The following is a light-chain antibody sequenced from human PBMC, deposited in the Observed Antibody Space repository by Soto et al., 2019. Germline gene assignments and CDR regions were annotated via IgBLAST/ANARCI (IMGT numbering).Light chain of an antibody. CDR1: QGISSW. CDR2: AAS. CDR3: QHGDSFPWT. V-gene: IGKV1-12*01. Sequence: DIQMTQSPSSVSASVGDRVTITCRASQGISSWLAWYQQKPGKAPNLLIYAASGLQSGVPSRFSGSRSGTDFTLTISSLQPEDFAIYFWQHGDSFPWTFGQGTKVEIK. J-gene: IGKJ1*01.